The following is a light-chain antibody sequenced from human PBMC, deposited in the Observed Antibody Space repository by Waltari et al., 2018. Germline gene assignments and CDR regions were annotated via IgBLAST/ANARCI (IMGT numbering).Light chain of an antibody. V-gene: IGLV2-11*01. CDR2: DVS. CDR3: CAYAGSYFMV. CDR1: SSDVGGHDY. J-gene: IGLJ3*02. Sequence: QSALTQPRSVSGSPGQSVTISCTGTSSDVGGHDYVSWYQQYPGKGPKLMFYDVSKRPSGVPYRFSDSKSGNTASLTISGLQPEDEADYYCCAYAGSYFMVFGGGTRLTVL.